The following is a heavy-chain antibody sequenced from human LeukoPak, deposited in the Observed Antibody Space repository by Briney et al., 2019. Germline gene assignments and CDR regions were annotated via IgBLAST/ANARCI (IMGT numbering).Heavy chain of an antibody. CDR3: ARDFLSAAGTNYGMDV. D-gene: IGHD6-13*01. J-gene: IGHJ6*02. CDR1: GGSISSYY. Sequence: SGTLSLTCTVSGGSISSYYWSWIRQPPGKGLEWIGYIYYSGSTNYNPSLKSRVTIPVDTSKNQFSLKLSSVTAADTAVYYCARDFLSAAGTNYGMDVRGQGTTVTVSS. CDR2: IYYSGST. V-gene: IGHV4-59*01.